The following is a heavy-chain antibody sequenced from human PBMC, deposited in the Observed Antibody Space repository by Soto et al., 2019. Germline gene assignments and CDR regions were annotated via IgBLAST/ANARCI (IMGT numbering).Heavy chain of an antibody. CDR3: ARPRRNTDMGSGGMDV. V-gene: IGHV1-69*01. CDR1: GGTFSSSA. Sequence: QVQLVQSGAEVKKPGSSVKDSCKSSGGTFSSSAISWVRQSPGLGLEWMGGNIPIFGTANYAQKFQGRVRIYADESTSTAYMKLSSLRTEDTAVYYCARPRRNTDMGSGGMDVWGQGTTVTVSS. CDR2: NIPIFGTA. D-gene: IGHD5-18*01. J-gene: IGHJ6*02.